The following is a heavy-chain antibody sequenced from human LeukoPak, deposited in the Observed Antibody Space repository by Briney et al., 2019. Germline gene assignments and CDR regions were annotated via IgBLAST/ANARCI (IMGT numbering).Heavy chain of an antibody. J-gene: IGHJ5*01. V-gene: IGHV3-30*04. CDR1: GFTFSSYA. CDR3: ARGRRSGGITMIRGVKDRGWFDF. CDR2: ISYDGSNK. D-gene: IGHD3-10*01. Sequence: GGSLRLSCAASGFTFSSYAMHWVRQAPGKGLEWVAVISYDGSNKYYADSVKGRFTISRDDSKKMLYLQMNSLRPEDTAVYYCARGRRSGGITMIRGVKDRGWFDFWGQGTLVTVSS.